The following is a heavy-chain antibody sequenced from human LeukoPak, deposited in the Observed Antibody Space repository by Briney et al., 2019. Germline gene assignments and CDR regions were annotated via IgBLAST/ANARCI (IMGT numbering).Heavy chain of an antibody. Sequence: ASVKVSCKASGYTFTSYYMHWVRQAPGQALEWMGWISAYNGNTAYAQNFRGRVTMTTDTSTPIAYMELRSLRSDDTAVYYCARILYFGELSPSRDFYFDFWGQGTLVTVSS. V-gene: IGHV1-18*04. CDR3: ARILYFGELSPSRDFYFDF. CDR1: GYTFTSYY. J-gene: IGHJ4*02. D-gene: IGHD3-10*01. CDR2: ISAYNGNT.